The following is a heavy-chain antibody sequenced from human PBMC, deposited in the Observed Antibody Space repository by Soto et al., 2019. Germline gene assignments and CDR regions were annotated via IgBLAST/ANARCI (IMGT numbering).Heavy chain of an antibody. CDR3: ARGGCSGGSCYFITFDY. Sequence: QVQLQQWGAGLLKPSETLSLTCAVYGGSFSGYYWCWIRQPPGKGLEWIGEINPSGSTNYNPSLKNRVTISVDTSKSQFSLKLSSVTAADTAVYYCARGGCSGGSCYFITFDYWGQGTLVTVSS. J-gene: IGHJ4*02. CDR2: INPSGST. D-gene: IGHD2-15*01. CDR1: GGSFSGYY. V-gene: IGHV4-34*01.